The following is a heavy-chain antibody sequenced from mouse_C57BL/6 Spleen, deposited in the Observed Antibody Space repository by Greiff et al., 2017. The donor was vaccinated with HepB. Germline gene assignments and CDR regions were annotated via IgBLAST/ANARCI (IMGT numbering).Heavy chain of an antibody. Sequence: EVHLVESEGGLVQPGSSMKLSCTASGFTFSDYYMAWVRQVPEKGLEWVANINYDGSSTYYLDSLKSRFIISRDNAKNILYLQMSSLKSEDTATYYCARGWLDYAMDYWGQGTSVTVSS. CDR3: ARGWLDYAMDY. D-gene: IGHD2-3*01. J-gene: IGHJ4*01. V-gene: IGHV5-16*01. CDR1: GFTFSDYY. CDR2: INYDGSST.